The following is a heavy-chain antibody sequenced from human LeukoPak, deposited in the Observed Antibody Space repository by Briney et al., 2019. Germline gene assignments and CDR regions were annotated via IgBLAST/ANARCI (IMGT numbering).Heavy chain of an antibody. CDR1: GFTFSTYS. V-gene: IGHV3-21*01. Sequence: GGSLRLSCAASGFTFSTYSMNWVRQAPGKGLEWVSSIVRSSGFIYYADSVRGRFTISRDNAKNSLYLHMSSLRAEDTAVYYCARDSSGPIDYWGQGTLVTVSS. CDR3: ARDSSGPIDY. CDR2: IVRSSGFI. D-gene: IGHD6-19*01. J-gene: IGHJ4*02.